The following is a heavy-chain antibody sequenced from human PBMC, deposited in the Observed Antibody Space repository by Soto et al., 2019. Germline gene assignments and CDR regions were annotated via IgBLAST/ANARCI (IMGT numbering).Heavy chain of an antibody. J-gene: IGHJ4*02. Sequence: GGSLRLACAASGFTFSSYWMHWVRQDPGKGLVWVSYISSDGSTTTYADSVKGRFTISRDNAKNTLYLQMYSLRVEDTAVYYCARGSAVTGPKNPYSCGQGTLVTVSS. CDR1: GFTFSSYW. V-gene: IGHV3-74*01. D-gene: IGHD6-19*01. CDR3: ARGSAVTGPKNPYS. CDR2: ISSDGSTT.